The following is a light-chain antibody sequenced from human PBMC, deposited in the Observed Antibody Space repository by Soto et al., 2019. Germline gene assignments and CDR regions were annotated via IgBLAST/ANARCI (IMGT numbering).Light chain of an antibody. Sequence: IVLPQSPGTLSLPPEASATRSLSSSQSVSSSYLAWYQQKPGQAPRLLIYGASSRATGIPDRFSGSGSGTDFTLTISRLEPEDFAVYYCQQYGSSPTTFGQRAKVDIK. CDR3: QQYGSSPTT. CDR2: GAS. V-gene: IGKV3-20*01. J-gene: IGKJ1*01. CDR1: QSVSSSY.